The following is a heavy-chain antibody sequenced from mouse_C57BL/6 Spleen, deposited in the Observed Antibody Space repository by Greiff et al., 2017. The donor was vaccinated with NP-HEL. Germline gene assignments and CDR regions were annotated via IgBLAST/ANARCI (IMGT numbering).Heavy chain of an antibody. J-gene: IGHJ1*03. Sequence: EVQLQQSGPELVKPGASVKIPCKASGYTFTDYNMDWVKQSHGKSLEWIGDINPNNGGTIYNQKFKGKATLTVDKSSSTAYMELRSLTSEDTAVYYCARKRKIWYFDVWGTGTSVTVSS. V-gene: IGHV1-18*01. CDR2: INPNNGGT. CDR1: GYTFTDYN. CDR3: ARKRKIWYFDV.